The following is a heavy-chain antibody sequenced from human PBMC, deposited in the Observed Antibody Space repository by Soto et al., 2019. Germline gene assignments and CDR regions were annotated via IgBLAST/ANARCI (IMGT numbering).Heavy chain of an antibody. D-gene: IGHD3-16*02. J-gene: IGHJ4*02. Sequence: GGSLRLSCAASGFTFSSYAMSWVRQAPGKGLEWVSAISGSGGSTYYADSVKGRFTISRDNSKNTLYLQMNSLRAEDTAVYYCAKSRGIMITFGGVIGTHYFDYWGQGTLVTAPQ. CDR2: ISGSGGST. CDR1: GFTFSSYA. CDR3: AKSRGIMITFGGVIGTHYFDY. V-gene: IGHV3-23*01.